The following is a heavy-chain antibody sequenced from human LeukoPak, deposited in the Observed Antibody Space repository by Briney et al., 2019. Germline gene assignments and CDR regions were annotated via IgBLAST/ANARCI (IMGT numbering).Heavy chain of an antibody. CDR1: GFTFSSYT. D-gene: IGHD3-10*02. Sequence: GGSLRLSCAASGFTFSSYTMNWVRQAPGKGLEWVSSISSSSSYIYYADSVKGRFTISRDNAKNSLYLQMNSLRAEDTAVYYCAELGITMIGGVWGKGTTVTISS. V-gene: IGHV3-21*01. CDR2: ISSSSSYI. J-gene: IGHJ6*04. CDR3: AELGITMIGGV.